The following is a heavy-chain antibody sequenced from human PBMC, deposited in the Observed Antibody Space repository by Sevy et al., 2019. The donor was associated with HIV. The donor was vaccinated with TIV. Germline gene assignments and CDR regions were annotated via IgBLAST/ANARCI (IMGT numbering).Heavy chain of an antibody. V-gene: IGHV4-4*07. J-gene: IGHJ6*02. Sequence: SETLSLTCTVSGGSISSYYWSWIRQPAGKGLEWIGRIYTSGSTNYNPSLKSRVTMSVDTSKNQFSLKLGSVTAADTAVYYCARGGYSGYDSYYYYGMDVWGQGTTVTVSS. CDR3: ARGGYSGYDSYYYYGMDV. D-gene: IGHD5-12*01. CDR1: GGSISSYY. CDR2: IYTSGST.